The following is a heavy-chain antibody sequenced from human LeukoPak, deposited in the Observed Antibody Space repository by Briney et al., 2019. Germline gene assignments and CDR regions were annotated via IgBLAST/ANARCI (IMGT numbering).Heavy chain of an antibody. Sequence: SETLSLTCTVSGGSISSSSYYWGWIRQPPGKGLEWIGSIYYSGSTYYNPSLKSRVTISVDTSKNQFSLKLTSVTAADTAVYYCARGKTIFGVVTHLDYWGQGTLVTVSS. V-gene: IGHV4-39*07. J-gene: IGHJ4*02. CDR1: GGSISSSSYY. CDR3: ARGKTIFGVVTHLDY. D-gene: IGHD3-3*01. CDR2: IYYSGST.